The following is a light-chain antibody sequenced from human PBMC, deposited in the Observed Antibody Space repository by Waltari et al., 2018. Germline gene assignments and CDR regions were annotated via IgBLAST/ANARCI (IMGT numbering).Light chain of an antibody. Sequence: DIVMTQSPDSLAVYLGERATINCKSSQSVLYSSNNKNYLAWYQQKPGQPPKLLIYWASTRESGVPDRFSGSGSGTDFTLTISSLQAEDVAVYYCQQYYSTSFTFGPGTKVDIK. CDR2: WAS. J-gene: IGKJ3*01. CDR1: QSVLYSSNNKNY. CDR3: QQYYSTSFT. V-gene: IGKV4-1*01.